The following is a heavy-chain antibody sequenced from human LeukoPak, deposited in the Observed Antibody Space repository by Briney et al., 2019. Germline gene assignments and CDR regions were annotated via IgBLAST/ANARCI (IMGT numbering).Heavy chain of an antibody. D-gene: IGHD3-22*01. V-gene: IGHV1-18*01. CDR3: ATHLTYYYDSRPFDY. J-gene: IGHJ4*02. Sequence: ASVKVSCKASGYTFTSYGISWVRQAPGQGLEWMGWISAYNGNTNYAQKLQGRDTMTTDTSTSTAYMELRSLRSDDTAVYYCATHLTYYYDSRPFDYWGQGTLVTVSS. CDR2: ISAYNGNT. CDR1: GYTFTSYG.